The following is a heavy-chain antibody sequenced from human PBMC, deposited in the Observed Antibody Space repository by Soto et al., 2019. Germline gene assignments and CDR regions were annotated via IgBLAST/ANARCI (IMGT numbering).Heavy chain of an antibody. D-gene: IGHD2-15*01. CDR2: ISSGGSYI. V-gene: IGHV3-21*01. CDR3: ARGRGPSCSGGSCYSEFDY. Sequence: ESGGGLVKPGESLRLSCAASGFTFSTYSMNWVRQAPGKGLEWVSAISSGGSYIYYTDSLKGRFIISRDNTKNSLYLQMNSLRVEDTAVYYCARGRGPSCSGGSCYSEFDYWGQGILVTVSS. CDR1: GFTFSTYS. J-gene: IGHJ4*02.